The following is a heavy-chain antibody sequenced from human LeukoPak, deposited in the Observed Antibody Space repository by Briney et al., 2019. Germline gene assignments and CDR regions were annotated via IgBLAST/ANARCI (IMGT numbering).Heavy chain of an antibody. CDR2: IYSGGST. J-gene: IGHJ3*02. D-gene: IGHD5-12*01. CDR1: GFSFSRHG. V-gene: IGHV3-53*01. Sequence: PGGSLRLSCAASGFSFSRHGMYWVRQAPGKGLEWVSVIYSGGSTYYADSVKGRFTISRDNSKNTLYLQMNSLRAEDTAVYYCARDSYEDAFDIWGQGTMVTVSS. CDR3: ARDSYEDAFDI.